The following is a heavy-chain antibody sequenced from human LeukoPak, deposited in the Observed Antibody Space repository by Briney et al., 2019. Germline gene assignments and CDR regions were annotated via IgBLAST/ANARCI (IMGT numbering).Heavy chain of an antibody. CDR1: GFTFSSYW. Sequence: GGSLRLSCAASGFTFSSYWMHWVRQAPGKGLVWVSRISTDGSSTSYADSVKGRFTISRDNAKNTLYLQMNSLRAEDTAVYYCASNEGYCSSTSCYTLMDVWGKGTTVTVSS. J-gene: IGHJ6*03. CDR2: ISTDGSST. V-gene: IGHV3-74*01. CDR3: ASNEGYCSSTSCYTLMDV. D-gene: IGHD2-2*02.